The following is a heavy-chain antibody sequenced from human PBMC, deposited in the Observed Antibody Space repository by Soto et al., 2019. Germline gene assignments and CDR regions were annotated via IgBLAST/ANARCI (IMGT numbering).Heavy chain of an antibody. J-gene: IGHJ5*02. V-gene: IGHV4-31*03. CDR1: GGSISSGGYY. Sequence: KPSETLSLTCTVSGGSISSGGYYWSWIRQHPGKGLEWIGYIYYSGSTYYNPSLKSRVTISVDTSKNQFSLKLSSVTAADTAVYYCARERYYDSSGYYPDNWFDPWGQGTLVTVSS. CDR3: ARERYYDSSGYYPDNWFDP. CDR2: IYYSGST. D-gene: IGHD3-22*01.